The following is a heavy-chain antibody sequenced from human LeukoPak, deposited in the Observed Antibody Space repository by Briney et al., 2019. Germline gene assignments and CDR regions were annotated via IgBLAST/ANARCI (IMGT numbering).Heavy chain of an antibody. D-gene: IGHD1/OR15-1a*01. CDR3: AKEEREQGGWFDP. Sequence: GGSLRLSCAASGFTFSRFAMSWVRQAPGKGLEWVSGFSGSGGSTYYADSVKGRFTISRDNSKNTLYLQMNSLRVEDTAVYYCAKEEREQGGWFDPWGQGTLVTVSS. CDR2: FSGSGGST. V-gene: IGHV3-23*01. CDR1: GFTFSRFA. J-gene: IGHJ5*02.